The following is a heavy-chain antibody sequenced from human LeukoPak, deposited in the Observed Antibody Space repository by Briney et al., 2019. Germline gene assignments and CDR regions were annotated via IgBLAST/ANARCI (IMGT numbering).Heavy chain of an antibody. CDR1: GFTFSSYA. J-gene: IGHJ4*02. D-gene: IGHD3-22*01. Sequence: GGSLRLSCAASGFTFSSYAMHWVRQAPGKGLEWVAVIWYDGTNKYYADSVKGRFTISRDNSKNTLYLQMNSLRAEDTSMYYCARAAYDSSGYLTLWGRGTLVTVSS. CDR3: ARAAYDSSGYLTL. V-gene: IGHV3-33*08. CDR2: IWYDGTNK.